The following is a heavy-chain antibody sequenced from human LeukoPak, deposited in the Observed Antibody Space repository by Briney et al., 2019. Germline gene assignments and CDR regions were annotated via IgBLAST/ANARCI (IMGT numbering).Heavy chain of an antibody. Sequence: GGSLRLSCVVSGITFHNYAMTWVRQAPGKGLEWVSAISGVTGRTYYAGSVKGRFTISRDNSRNTLYLQMNSLRAEDTAVYYCAKDLRAYGSGSYFGMDVWGQGTTVIVSS. CDR3: AKDLRAYGSGSYFGMDV. J-gene: IGHJ6*02. CDR2: ISGVTGRT. D-gene: IGHD3-10*01. V-gene: IGHV3-23*01. CDR1: GITFHNYA.